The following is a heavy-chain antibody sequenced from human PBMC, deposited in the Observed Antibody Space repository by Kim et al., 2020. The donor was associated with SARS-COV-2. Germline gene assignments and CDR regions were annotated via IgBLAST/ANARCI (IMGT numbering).Heavy chain of an antibody. CDR1: GFTFSSYG. V-gene: IGHV3-30*18. D-gene: IGHD3-3*01. Sequence: GGSLRLSCAASGFTFSSYGMHWVRQAPGKGLEWVAVISYDGSNKYYADSVKGRFTISRDNSKNTLYLQMNSLRAEDTAVYYCAKSAIFGVAKVPLDYWGQGTLVTVSS. J-gene: IGHJ4*02. CDR2: ISYDGSNK. CDR3: AKSAIFGVAKVPLDY.